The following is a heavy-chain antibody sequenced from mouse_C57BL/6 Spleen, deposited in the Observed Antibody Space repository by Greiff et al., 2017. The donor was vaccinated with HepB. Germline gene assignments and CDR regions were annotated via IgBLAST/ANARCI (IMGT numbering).Heavy chain of an antibody. V-gene: IGHV5-17*01. CDR2: ISSGSSTI. J-gene: IGHJ3*01. D-gene: IGHD1-1*01. CDR3: ARPHYYYGSSWFAY. Sequence: EVQVVESGGGLVKPGGSLKLSCAASGFTFSDYGMHWVRQAPEKGLEWVAYISSGSSTIYYADTVKGRFTISRDNAKNTLFLQMTSLRSEDTAMYCCARPHYYYGSSWFAYGGQGTLVTVSA. CDR1: GFTFSDYG.